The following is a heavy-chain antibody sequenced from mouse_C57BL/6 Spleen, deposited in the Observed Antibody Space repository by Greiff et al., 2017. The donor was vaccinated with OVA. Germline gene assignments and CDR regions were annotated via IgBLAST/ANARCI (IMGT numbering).Heavy chain of an antibody. CDR2: INPYNGGT. J-gene: IGHJ2*01. D-gene: IGHD3-3*01. CDR3: PRRPGRAYYFDY. V-gene: IGHV1-19*01. Sequence: VQLQQSGPVLVKPGASVKMSCKASGYTFTDYYMNWVKQSHGKSLEWIGVINPYNGGTSYNQKFKGKATLTVDKSSSTAYMELNSLTSEDSAVYYCPRRPGRAYYFDYWGQGTTLTVSS. CDR1: GYTFTDYY.